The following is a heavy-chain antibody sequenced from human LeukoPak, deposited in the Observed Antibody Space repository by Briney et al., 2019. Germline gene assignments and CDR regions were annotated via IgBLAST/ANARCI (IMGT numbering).Heavy chain of an antibody. Sequence: GASVKVSCKASGYTFTNYGISWVREAPGQGLEWMGWISDYNGNTNYAQKLQGRVTMTTDTSTSTAYTELRSLRSDDTAVYYCAREGPIAARQYFAVGWFDPWGQGTLVTVSS. CDR2: ISDYNGNT. CDR3: AREGPIAARQYFAVGWFDP. CDR1: GYTFTNYG. D-gene: IGHD6-6*01. J-gene: IGHJ5*02. V-gene: IGHV1-18*01.